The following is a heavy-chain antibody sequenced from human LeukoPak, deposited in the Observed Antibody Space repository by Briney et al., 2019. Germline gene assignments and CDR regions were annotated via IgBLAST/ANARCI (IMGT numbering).Heavy chain of an antibody. D-gene: IGHD6-13*01. Sequence: ASVKVSCKASGGTFSSYAISCVRQAPGQGLEWMGGIIPIFGTANYAQKFQGRVTITADESTSTAYMELSSLRSEDTAVYYCAGIVAAAGIKAFDYWGQGTLVTVSS. CDR1: GGTFSSYA. V-gene: IGHV1-69*13. J-gene: IGHJ4*02. CDR2: IIPIFGTA. CDR3: AGIVAAAGIKAFDY.